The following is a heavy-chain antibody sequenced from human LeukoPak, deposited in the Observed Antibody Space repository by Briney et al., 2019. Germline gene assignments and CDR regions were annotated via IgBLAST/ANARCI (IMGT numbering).Heavy chain of an antibody. V-gene: IGHV4-38-2*02. CDR2: IYHSGST. CDR1: DYSISSDYY. D-gene: IGHD6-19*01. J-gene: IGHJ4*02. CDR3: ARHSSGWYYFDY. Sequence: PSETLSLTCTVSDYSISSDYYWGWIRQPPGKGLEWVGTIYHSGSTYYNPSLKSRVTISVDTSKNQFSLKLSSVTAADTAVYYCARHSSGWYYFDYWGQGTLVTVSS.